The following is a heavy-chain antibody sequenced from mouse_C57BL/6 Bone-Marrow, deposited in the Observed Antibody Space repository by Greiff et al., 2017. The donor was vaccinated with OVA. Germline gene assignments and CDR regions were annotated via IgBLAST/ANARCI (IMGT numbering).Heavy chain of an antibody. V-gene: IGHV5-17*01. CDR2: ISSGSSTI. CDR3: ARDGYYAMDY. J-gene: IGHJ4*01. D-gene: IGHD2-3*01. Sequence: EVKVEESGGGLVKPGGSLKLSCAASGFTFSDYGMHWVRQAPEKGLEWVAYISSGSSTIYYADTVKGRFTISRDNAKNNLFLQMTSLRSEDTAMYYCARDGYYAMDYWGQGTSVTVSS. CDR1: GFTFSDYG.